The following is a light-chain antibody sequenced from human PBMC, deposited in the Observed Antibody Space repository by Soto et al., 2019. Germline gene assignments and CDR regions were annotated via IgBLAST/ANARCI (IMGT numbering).Light chain of an antibody. CDR3: QESFSALWGT. V-gene: IGKV1-39*01. CDR2: AAS. CDR1: QNINNY. J-gene: IGKJ1*01. Sequence: DIQITHSPSSLSASVGDRVTITCRTSQNINNYLNWYQQKPGKAPKLLIYAASSLQSGVPSRFSGSGSGTDFTLTISSLQPEDFATYYCQESFSALWGTCGQGTKVDIK.